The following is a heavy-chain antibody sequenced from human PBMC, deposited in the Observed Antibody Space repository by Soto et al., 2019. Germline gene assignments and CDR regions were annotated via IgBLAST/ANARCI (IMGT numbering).Heavy chain of an antibody. D-gene: IGHD6-13*01. Sequence: PGGSLRLSCAASGFTVSSNYMTWVRQAPGKGLEWVSVIYRDGSTYYADSVKGRFTISRDNSKNTLYLQMNSLRADDTAVYYCTRGIAPLFDYWGQGTLVTV. V-gene: IGHV3-53*05. CDR1: GFTVSSNY. CDR3: TRGIAPLFDY. CDR2: IYRDGST. J-gene: IGHJ4*02.